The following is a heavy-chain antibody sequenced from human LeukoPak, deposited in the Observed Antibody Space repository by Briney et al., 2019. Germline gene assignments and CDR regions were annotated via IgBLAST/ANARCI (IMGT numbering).Heavy chain of an antibody. V-gene: IGHV3-74*01. CDR3: STGSGHAFDI. D-gene: IGHD3-10*01. CDR1: GFTFSSYG. CDR2: INSDGSST. J-gene: IGHJ3*02. Sequence: PGGSLRLSCAASGFTFSSYGRHWVRQVPGKGLVWVSRINSDGSSTSYADSVKGRFTISRDNAKNTLYVQMNSLRAEDTAVYYCSTGSGHAFDIWGRGTMVTVSS.